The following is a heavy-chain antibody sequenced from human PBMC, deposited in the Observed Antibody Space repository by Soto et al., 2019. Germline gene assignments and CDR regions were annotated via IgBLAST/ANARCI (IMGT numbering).Heavy chain of an antibody. V-gene: IGHV3-23*01. J-gene: IGHJ4*02. CDR1: GFTFSNYA. CDR3: TKAPVTYDFPNDFGN. D-gene: IGHD3-3*01. Sequence: EEQLLESGGGLVQPGVSLRLTCAASGFTFSNYAMSWVRQAPGKGVEWVSAISGSGGSTHYADYVKGRFTISRDNSKNTLDLQMNNLSAEYTAVYYCTKAPVTYDFPNDFGNWGQGALVTVSS. CDR2: ISGSGGST.